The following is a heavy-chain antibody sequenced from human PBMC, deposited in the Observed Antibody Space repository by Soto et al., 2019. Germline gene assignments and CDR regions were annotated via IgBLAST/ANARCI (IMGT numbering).Heavy chain of an antibody. CDR2: IRSSNSII. J-gene: IGHJ4*02. D-gene: IGHD6-25*01. Sequence: EVQLVESGGGLVQPGGSLRLSCAASGFTFSNYSMNWVRQAPGKELEWVSYIRSSNSIIYYADSVKGRFSISRDNAKNSLYLQMNSLRDEDTAVYYCARSRGGPFDYWGQGTLVTVSS. CDR1: GFTFSNYS. V-gene: IGHV3-48*02. CDR3: ARSRGGPFDY.